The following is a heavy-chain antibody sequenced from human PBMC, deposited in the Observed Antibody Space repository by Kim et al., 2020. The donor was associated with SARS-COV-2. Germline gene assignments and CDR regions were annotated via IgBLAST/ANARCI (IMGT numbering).Heavy chain of an antibody. V-gene: IGHV4-59*08. CDR2: IYYSGST. D-gene: IGHD5-18*01. CDR3: AGYSYGYGGRFDP. J-gene: IGHJ5*02. Sequence: SETLSLTCTVSGGSISSYYWSWIRQPPGKGLEWIGYIYYSGSTNYNPSLKSRVTISVDTSKNQFSLKLSSVTAADTAVYYCAGYSYGYGGRFDPWGQGTLVTVSS. CDR1: GGSISSYY.